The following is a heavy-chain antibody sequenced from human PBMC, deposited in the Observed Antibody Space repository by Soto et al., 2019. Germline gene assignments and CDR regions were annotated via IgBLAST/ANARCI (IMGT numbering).Heavy chain of an antibody. CDR1: GFTFSRYA. CDR2: VTGGGHTT. Sequence: EAQLLESGGGLVQPGGSLRLSCAASGFTFSRYAMRWVRQAPGKGLEWVSTVTGGGHTTYNADSVNGRFTISRDNSKNTLYLQMNNLRAEDTAIYYCASSSGDLDVYGMDIWGPGTTVTVS. V-gene: IGHV3-23*01. CDR3: ASSSGDLDVYGMDI. D-gene: IGHD3-10*01. J-gene: IGHJ6*02.